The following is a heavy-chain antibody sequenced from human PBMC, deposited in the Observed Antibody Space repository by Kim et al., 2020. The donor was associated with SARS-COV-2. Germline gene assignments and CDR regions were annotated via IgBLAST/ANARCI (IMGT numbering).Heavy chain of an antibody. Sequence: SETLSLTCAVYGGSFSGYYWSWIRQPPGKGLEWIGEINHSGSTNYNPSLKSRVTISVDTSKNQFSLKLSSVTAADTAVYYCSTVTIDYYYYGMDVWGQGTTVTVSS. CDR1: GGSFSGYY. D-gene: IGHD4-17*01. CDR3: STVTIDYYYYGMDV. CDR2: INHSGST. V-gene: IGHV4-34*01. J-gene: IGHJ6*02.